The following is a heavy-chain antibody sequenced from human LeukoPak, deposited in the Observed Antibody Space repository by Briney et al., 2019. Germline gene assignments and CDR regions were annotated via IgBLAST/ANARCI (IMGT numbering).Heavy chain of an antibody. V-gene: IGHV3-13*01. J-gene: IGHJ4*02. Sequence: PGRSLRLSCAASGFTFSSYDMHWVRQATGKGLEWVSAIGTAGDTYYPGSVKGRFTISRENAKNSLYLQMNSLRAGDTAVYYCARSSSGWWHFDYWGQGALVTVSS. CDR3: ARSSSGWWHFDY. CDR1: GFTFSSYD. D-gene: IGHD6-19*01. CDR2: IGTAGDT.